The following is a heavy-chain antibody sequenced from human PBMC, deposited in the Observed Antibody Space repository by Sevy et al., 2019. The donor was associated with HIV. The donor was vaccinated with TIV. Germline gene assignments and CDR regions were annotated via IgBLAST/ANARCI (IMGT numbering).Heavy chain of an antibody. D-gene: IGHD2-15*01. CDR1: GFTFSSYA. CDR2: ISGSGGST. Sequence: GGSLRLSCAASGFTFSSYAMSWVRQAPGKGLEWVSAISGSGGSTYYADSVKGRFTISRDNSKNMLYLQMNSLRAEDTAVYYCAEHPYANVRYCSGGSCHFDYWGQGTLVTVSS. V-gene: IGHV3-23*01. J-gene: IGHJ4*02. CDR3: AEHPYANVRYCSGGSCHFDY.